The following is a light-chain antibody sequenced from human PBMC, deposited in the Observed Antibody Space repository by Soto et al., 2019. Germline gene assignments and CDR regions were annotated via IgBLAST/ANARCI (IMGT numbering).Light chain of an antibody. J-gene: IGKJ5*01. CDR3: QHYGETPIT. Sequence: EIVLTPSPGTLSLSPVGRATLSCRASQSVSRRLAWYQHRPGQSPRLLISGASMRASGVPVRFSGSGSGTDFTLTISRLEPEDFAVYYCQHYGETPITFGLGTRLEIK. V-gene: IGKV3-20*01. CDR2: GAS. CDR1: QSVSRR.